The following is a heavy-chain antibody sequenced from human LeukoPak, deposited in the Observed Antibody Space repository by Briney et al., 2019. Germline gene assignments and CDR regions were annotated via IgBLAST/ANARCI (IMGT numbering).Heavy chain of an antibody. D-gene: IGHD2-21*02. Sequence: ASVKVSCKASGYTFTSYAMHWVRQAPGQRLEWMGWINAGNGNTKYSQKFQGRVTITADESTSTAYMELSSLRSEDTAVYYCAICGGDCYSSQFDYWGQGTLVTVSS. V-gene: IGHV1-3*01. J-gene: IGHJ4*02. CDR2: INAGNGNT. CDR1: GYTFTSYA. CDR3: AICGGDCYSSQFDY.